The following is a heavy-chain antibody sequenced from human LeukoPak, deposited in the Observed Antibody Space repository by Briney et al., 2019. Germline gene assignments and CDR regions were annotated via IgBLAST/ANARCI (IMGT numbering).Heavy chain of an antibody. CDR2: VHRSGDT. V-gene: IGHV4-4*07. J-gene: IGHJ6*02. CDR3: ARDDFEYSVHYGMDV. CDR1: GGSISSYY. D-gene: IGHD3-9*01. Sequence: SETLSLTCSVSGGSISSYYWSCIRQPAGKGLEWIGRVHRSGDTNYNPSLKSRLTMSVETSKNQISLRLRSVSAADTAVYYCARDDFEYSVHYGMDVWGQGTTVTVSS.